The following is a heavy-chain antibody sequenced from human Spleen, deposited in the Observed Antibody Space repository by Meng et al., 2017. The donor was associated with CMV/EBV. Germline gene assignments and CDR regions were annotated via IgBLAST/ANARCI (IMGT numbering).Heavy chain of an antibody. CDR3: ARAGAAVTTNFDF. D-gene: IGHD4-17*01. Sequence: QIQLMQAGPELRRPGASVKFSCKASGYKFDIYGITWVRQAPGQGLEWVGWVGAENGETNYGQKFQGRVTVTADTFTKTAYMEMRSLRSDDSAIYYCARAGAAVTTNFDFWGQGTLVTVSS. CDR1: GYKFDIYG. CDR2: VGAENGET. V-gene: IGHV1-18*01. J-gene: IGHJ4*02.